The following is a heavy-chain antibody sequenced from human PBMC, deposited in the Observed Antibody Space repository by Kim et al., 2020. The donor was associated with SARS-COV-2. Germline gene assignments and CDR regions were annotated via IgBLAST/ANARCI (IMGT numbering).Heavy chain of an antibody. CDR1: GFTFDSYA. V-gene: IGHV3-23*01. Sequence: GGSLRLSCAASGFTFDSYALNWVRQAPGKGLEWVSVINGSGGTTYYADSVKGRFTLSRDNSKDTVYLQLNSLKEDDTAVYYCAKAGRAAGLGGAFFDYWGQGTFVTVSS. CDR3: AKAGRAAGLGGAFFDY. J-gene: IGHJ4*02. CDR2: INGSGGTT. D-gene: IGHD7-27*01.